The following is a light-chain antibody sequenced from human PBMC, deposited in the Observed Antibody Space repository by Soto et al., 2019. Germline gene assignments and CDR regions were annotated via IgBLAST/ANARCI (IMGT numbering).Light chain of an antibody. CDR1: QSVSSN. V-gene: IGKV3-15*01. CDR3: QQYNNWPPRT. J-gene: IGKJ1*01. Sequence: EIVMTQSPATLSVSPGERATLSCRASQSVSSNLAWYQQKPGQAPRLLIYGASPRATGIPARFSGSGSGTEFTLTICILQSEDFAVYYCQQYNNWPPRTFGQGTKVEIK. CDR2: GAS.